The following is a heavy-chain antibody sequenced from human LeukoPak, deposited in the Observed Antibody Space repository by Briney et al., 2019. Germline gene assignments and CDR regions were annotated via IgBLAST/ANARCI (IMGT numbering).Heavy chain of an antibody. V-gene: IGHV1-18*01. D-gene: IGHD1-26*01. CDR2: ISAYNGNT. CDR3: ARDYEGRWELLDRVAFDI. CDR1: GYTVTSYG. J-gene: IGHJ3*02. Sequence: ASVKVSCKASGYTVTSYGISWVRQAPGQGLEWMGWISAYNGNTNYAQKLQGRVTMTTDTSTSTAYMELRSLRSDDTAVYYCARDYEGRWELLDRVAFDIWGQGTMVTVSS.